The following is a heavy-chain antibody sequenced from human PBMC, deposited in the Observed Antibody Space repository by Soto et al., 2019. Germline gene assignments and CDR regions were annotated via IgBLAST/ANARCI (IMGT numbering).Heavy chain of an antibody. D-gene: IGHD4-4*01. J-gene: IGHJ6*02. CDR3: ARHEQFYYYYYGMDV. V-gene: IGHV5-51*01. CDR2: INPGDSDI. Sequence: GESLKISCKASGYSFTTYWIAWVSQMPGKGLEWMGIINPGDSDIRYSPSFQGQVTISADNSISTAYLQWSSLKASDTAMYYCARHEQFYYYYYGMDVWGQGTAVTVSS. CDR1: GYSFTTYW.